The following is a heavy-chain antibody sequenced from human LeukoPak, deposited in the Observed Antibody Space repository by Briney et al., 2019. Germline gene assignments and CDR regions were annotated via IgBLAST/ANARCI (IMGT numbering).Heavy chain of an antibody. Sequence: PGGSLRLSCAASGFTFSSYAMSWVRQAPGKGLEWVSAISGSGGSTYYADSVKGRFTISRDNSKNTLYRQMNSLRAEDTAVYYCAKAAEDIVVVVAATNYWGQGTLVTVSS. CDR1: GFTFSSYA. V-gene: IGHV3-23*01. CDR3: AKAAEDIVVVVAATNY. J-gene: IGHJ4*02. CDR2: ISGSGGST. D-gene: IGHD2-15*01.